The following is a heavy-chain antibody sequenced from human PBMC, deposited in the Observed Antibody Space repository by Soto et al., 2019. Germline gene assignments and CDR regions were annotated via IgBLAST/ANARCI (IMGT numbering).Heavy chain of an antibody. CDR2: ISAYDGNT. Sequence: ASVKVSCKASGYTFTSYGISWVRQAPGQGLEWMGWISAYDGNTNYAQKLQGRVTMTTDTSTSTAYMELRSLRSDDTAVYYCARDSLRFLEWLFLPYYFDYWGQGTLVTVSS. V-gene: IGHV1-18*04. J-gene: IGHJ4*02. CDR1: GYTFTSYG. D-gene: IGHD3-3*01. CDR3: ARDSLRFLEWLFLPYYFDY.